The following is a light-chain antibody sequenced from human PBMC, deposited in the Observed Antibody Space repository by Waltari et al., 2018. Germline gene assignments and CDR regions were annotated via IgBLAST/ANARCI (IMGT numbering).Light chain of an antibody. CDR1: QGISND. CDR2: AAS. CDR3: QQLNTYPPSFT. V-gene: IGKV1-9*01. Sequence: IQLTQSPSSLSASVRAIVTITCRSPQGISNDLAWYQQKPGKAPKLLIYAASTLQSGVPSRFSGSASGTDFTLTINSLQPEDFATYYCQQLNTYPPSFTFGPGTKVEIK. J-gene: IGKJ3*01.